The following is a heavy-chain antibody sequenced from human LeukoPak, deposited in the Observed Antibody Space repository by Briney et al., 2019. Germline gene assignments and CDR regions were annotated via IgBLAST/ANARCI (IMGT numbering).Heavy chain of an antibody. CDR1: GGSFSGYY. CDR3: ARDPTSYRYSDY. D-gene: IGHD3-16*02. Sequence: LSLTCAVYGGSFSGYYWSWIRQPPGKGLEWISYISSSSSTIYYADSVRGRFTISRDNAKNSLYLQMNSLRAEDMAVYYCARDPTSYRYSDYWGQGTLVTVSS. CDR2: ISSSSSTI. V-gene: IGHV3-11*04. J-gene: IGHJ4*02.